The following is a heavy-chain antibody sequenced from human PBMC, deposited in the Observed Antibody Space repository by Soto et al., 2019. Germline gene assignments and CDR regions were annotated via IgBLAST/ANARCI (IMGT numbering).Heavy chain of an antibody. CDR3: ARESVRGYDFWSGYYANYGMDV. V-gene: IGHV3-21*01. CDR2: ISSSSSYI. CDR1: GFTFSSYS. J-gene: IGHJ6*02. Sequence: LRLSCSASGFTFSSYSMNWVRQAPGKGLEWVSSISSSSSYIYYADSVKGRFTISRDNAKNSLYLQMNSLRAKDTAVYYCARESVRGYDFWSGYYANYGMDVWGQGTTVTVSS. D-gene: IGHD3-3*01.